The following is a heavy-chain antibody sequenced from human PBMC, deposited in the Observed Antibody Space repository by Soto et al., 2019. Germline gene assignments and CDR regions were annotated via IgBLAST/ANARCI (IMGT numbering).Heavy chain of an antibody. CDR1: GFTFSNYG. CDR2: ISYDGNVA. D-gene: IGHD4-17*01. V-gene: IGHV3-30*18. CDR3: ANYGPITGWHFDY. J-gene: IGHJ4*02. Sequence: QVQLVESEGGVVKPGRSLRLSCTASGFTFSNYGMHWVLQAPGKGLEWVTVISYDGNVAYYADSEKGRFTSSRNNSKNTLSLQMNGLKCEDKAVYYCANYGPITGWHFDYLSQGTLVTVTS.